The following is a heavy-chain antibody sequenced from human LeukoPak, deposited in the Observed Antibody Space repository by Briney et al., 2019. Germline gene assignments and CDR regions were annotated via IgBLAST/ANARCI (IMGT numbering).Heavy chain of an antibody. CDR2: IIPILGIA. D-gene: IGHD5-24*01. J-gene: IGHJ4*02. Sequence: SVKVSCKASGGTFSSYAISWVRQAPGQGLEWMGRIIPILGIANYAQKFQGRVTITADKSTSTAYMELSSLRSEDTAVHYCASTVEMATINDYWGQGTLVTVSS. CDR3: ASTVEMATINDY. CDR1: GGTFSSYA. V-gene: IGHV1-69*04.